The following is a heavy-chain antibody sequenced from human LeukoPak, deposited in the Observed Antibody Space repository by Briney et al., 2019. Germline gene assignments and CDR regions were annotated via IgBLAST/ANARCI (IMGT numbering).Heavy chain of an antibody. J-gene: IGHJ3*02. CDR3: AKDVTGTGAFDI. Sequence: PGRSLRLSCAASGFTFDDYAMHWVRQGPGKGLEWVSGITWNSGTIGYVDSVKGRFTISRDNAKNSLYLQMNSLRAEDTALYYCAKDVTGTGAFDIWGQGTMVTVSS. CDR1: GFTFDDYA. D-gene: IGHD1-7*01. CDR2: ITWNSGTI. V-gene: IGHV3-9*01.